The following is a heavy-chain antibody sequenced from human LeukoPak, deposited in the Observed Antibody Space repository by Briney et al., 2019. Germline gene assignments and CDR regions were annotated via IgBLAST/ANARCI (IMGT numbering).Heavy chain of an antibody. J-gene: IGHJ4*02. CDR2: ISEDGRIT. Sequence: PGGSLRLSCAASGFTFSDFYMTWIRQAPGKGLEWLSYISEDGRITYYADSLKGRFTISGDNAKNSLSLQVDSLRADDTAVYFCARRGNTDSWTVLIDYWGQGTLVTVSS. CDR1: GFTFSDFY. V-gene: IGHV3-11*01. CDR3: ARRGNTDSWTVLIDY. D-gene: IGHD3/OR15-3a*01.